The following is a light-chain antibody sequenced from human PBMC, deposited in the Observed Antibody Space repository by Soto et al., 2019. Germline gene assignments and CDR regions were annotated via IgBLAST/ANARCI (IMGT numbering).Light chain of an antibody. J-gene: IGKJ1*01. CDR2: GAS. Sequence: ELVLTQPPGPLSLSPGERATLSCRASQTVDTNYLTWYQQIPGQAPRLLIYGASTRATGIPDRFSGSGSGTDFTLTISRLDPEDSAVYYYQQYATSPWTFGQATNVDIK. CDR1: QTVDTNY. CDR3: QQYATSPWT. V-gene: IGKV3-20*01.